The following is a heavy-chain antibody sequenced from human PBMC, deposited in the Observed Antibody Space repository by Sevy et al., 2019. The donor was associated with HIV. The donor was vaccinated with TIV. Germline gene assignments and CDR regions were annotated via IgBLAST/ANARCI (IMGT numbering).Heavy chain of an antibody. V-gene: IGHV1-18*01. CDR3: ARDRGGGWYIAAAGTGWFDP. CDR2: ISAYNGNT. J-gene: IGHJ5*02. Sequence: ASVKVSCKASGYTFTSYGISWVRQAPGQGLEWMGWISAYNGNTNYAQKLQGRVTMTTDTSTSTAYMELRSLRSDDTAVYYCARDRGGGWYIAAAGTGWFDPWGQGTLVTVSS. D-gene: IGHD6-13*01. CDR1: GYTFTSYG.